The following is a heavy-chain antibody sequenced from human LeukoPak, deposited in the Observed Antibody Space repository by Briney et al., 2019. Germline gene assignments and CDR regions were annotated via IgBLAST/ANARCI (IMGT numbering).Heavy chain of an antibody. CDR1: GYTFPSYA. D-gene: IGHD3-10*01. J-gene: IGHJ6*04. CDR3: ARGSSMVRGVIPSEGYYRMDV. V-gene: IGHV1-3*01. Sequence: SVTVSCMASGYTFPSYAMHWLRPPPGQRLERLGCINAGNGNTKYSQKLQGRVTITRDTSASTAYMELSSLRSEDTAVYYCARGSSMVRGVIPSEGYYRMDVWGKGTTVTVSS. CDR2: INAGNGNT.